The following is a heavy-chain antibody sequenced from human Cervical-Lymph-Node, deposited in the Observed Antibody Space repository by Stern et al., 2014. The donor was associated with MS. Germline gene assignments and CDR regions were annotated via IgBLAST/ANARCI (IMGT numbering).Heavy chain of an antibody. V-gene: IGHV3-7*01. CDR1: GFTFSAFG. D-gene: IGHD3-10*01. CDR2: IRDDGSDK. J-gene: IGHJ4*02. Sequence: VQLVESGGGLVPPGASLTLSCVASGFTFSAFGMSWVRQAPGKGLEWVANIRDDGSDKYYVDSVKGRFTISRDNAKNSLYLQMNSLRGEDTAVYFCGRFTRGSPSDYWGQGTQVTVSP. CDR3: GRFTRGSPSDY.